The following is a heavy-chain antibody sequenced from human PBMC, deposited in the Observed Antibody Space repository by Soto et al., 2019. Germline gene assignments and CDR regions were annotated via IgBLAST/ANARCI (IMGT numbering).Heavy chain of an antibody. CDR3: ARGYYDSSGPPGFDY. V-gene: IGHV4-31*03. D-gene: IGHD3-22*01. J-gene: IGHJ4*02. Sequence: QVQLQESGPGLVKPSQTLSLTCTVSGGSISSGGYYWSWIRQHPGKGLEWIGYIYYSGSTCYNPSLKSRVTISVDTSKNQFSLKLSSVTAADTAVYYCARGYYDSSGPPGFDYWGQGTLVTVSS. CDR1: GGSISSGGYY. CDR2: IYYSGST.